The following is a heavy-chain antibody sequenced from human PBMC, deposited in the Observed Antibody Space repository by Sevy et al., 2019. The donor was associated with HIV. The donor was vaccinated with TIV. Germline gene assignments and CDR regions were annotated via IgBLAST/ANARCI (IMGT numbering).Heavy chain of an antibody. CDR2: IKGKIYDGTI. V-gene: IGHV3-15*01. D-gene: IGHD6-13*01. J-gene: IGHJ4*02. CDR3: TTASWSQEDYYNY. CDR1: GFNLSNAW. Sequence: GGSLRLSCAASGFNLSNAWMSWVRQAPGKGLEWVGRIKGKIYDGTIDYAAPVKGRFSISRDDSKNTLYLQMNSLKTEDTAVYYCTTASWSQEDYYNYWGQGPLVTVSS.